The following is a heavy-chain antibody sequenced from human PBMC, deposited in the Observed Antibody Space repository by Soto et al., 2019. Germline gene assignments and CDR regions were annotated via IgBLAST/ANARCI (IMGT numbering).Heavy chain of an antibody. CDR2: VTYSGANT. Sequence: EVQLLESGGGLVQPGGSLRLSCAASGFTFGSYAMSWVRQAPGKGLEWVSLVTYSGANTYYAGSVTGRFTISRDNSRNTLYLQMSILRVEDTAVYYCATPSLSTGGYSSFDSWGRGTLVTVSS. CDR3: ATPSLSTGGYSSFDS. J-gene: IGHJ4*02. CDR1: GFTFGSYA. D-gene: IGHD1-26*01. V-gene: IGHV3-23*01.